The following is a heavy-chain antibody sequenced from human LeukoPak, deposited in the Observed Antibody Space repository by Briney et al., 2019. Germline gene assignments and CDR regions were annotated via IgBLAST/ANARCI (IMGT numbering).Heavy chain of an antibody. CDR2: ITTYNGNT. CDR3: ARGYDYGDYVGYFDY. D-gene: IGHD4-17*01. CDR1: GYTFTSYP. J-gene: IGHJ4*02. Sequence: ASVKLSCKASGYTFTSYPISWVRQAPGQGLEWMGWITTYNGNTKYAQKLQGRVTMTTDTSTSTVYMDLRGLRSDDTAVYYCARGYDYGDYVGYFDYWGQGTLVTVSS. V-gene: IGHV1-18*01.